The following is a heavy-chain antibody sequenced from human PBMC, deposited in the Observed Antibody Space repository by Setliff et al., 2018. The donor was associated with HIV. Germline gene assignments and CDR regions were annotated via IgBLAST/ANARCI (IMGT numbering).Heavy chain of an antibody. V-gene: IGHV1-18*01. D-gene: IGHD3-10*01. CDR3: ARDLTMVLGRGGGGDAFDI. CDR1: GYTFTSYG. J-gene: IGHJ3*02. Sequence: ASVKVSCKASGYTFTSYGISWVRQAPGQGPEWMGWISAYNGNTNYEQKLQGRVTMTTDTSTSTAYMELRSLRSDDTAVYYCARDLTMVLGRGGGGDAFDIWGQGTMVTVSS. CDR2: ISAYNGNT.